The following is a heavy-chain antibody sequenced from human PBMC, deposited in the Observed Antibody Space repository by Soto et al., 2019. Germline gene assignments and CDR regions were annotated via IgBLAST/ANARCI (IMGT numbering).Heavy chain of an antibody. J-gene: IGHJ4*02. CDR2: IKYDGSEK. Sequence: GSLRLSCAASGFTFSSYWMSWVRQAPGRGLEWMANIKYDGSEKYYVDSVKGRLTISRDNAKNSLYLQMNSLRAEDTAVYYCASSPHKDSRPDYWGQGTLVTVSS. V-gene: IGHV3-7*03. D-gene: IGHD3-22*01. CDR3: ASSPHKDSRPDY. CDR1: GFTFSSYW.